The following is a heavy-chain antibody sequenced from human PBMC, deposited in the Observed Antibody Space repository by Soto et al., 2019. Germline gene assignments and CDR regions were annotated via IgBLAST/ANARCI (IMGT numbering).Heavy chain of an antibody. V-gene: IGHV3-23*01. CDR2: ISGSGGST. CDR1: GFTFSSYA. Sequence: PXGSLILSCAASGFTFSSYAMSWVRQAPGKGLEWVSAISGSGGSTYYADSVKGRFTISRDNSKNTLYLQMNSLRAEDTAVYYCAKSAWQQLLLGWFDHWGQGTLVTVSS. J-gene: IGHJ5*02. CDR3: AKSAWQQLLLGWFDH. D-gene: IGHD6-13*01.